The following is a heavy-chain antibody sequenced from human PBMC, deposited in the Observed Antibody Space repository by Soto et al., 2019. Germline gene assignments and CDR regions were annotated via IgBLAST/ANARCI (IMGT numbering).Heavy chain of an antibody. J-gene: IGHJ5*02. CDR2: INSDGTTT. D-gene: IGHD3-10*01. V-gene: IGHV3-11*01. CDR3: SRDAWGGP. Sequence: QVQFMQSGGGLVKPGGSLRLSCAASGFNFDDYYMSWIRQAPGKGLEWVADINSDGTTTHYADSVKGRFTISRDNAKKSVYLQMISLRVDDTAVYYCSRDAWGGPSGQGTMVTVSS. CDR1: GFNFDDYY.